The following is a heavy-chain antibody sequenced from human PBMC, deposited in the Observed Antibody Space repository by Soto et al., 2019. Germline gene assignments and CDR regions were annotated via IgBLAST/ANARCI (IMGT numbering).Heavy chain of an antibody. CDR3: ARSGRDLGAYDILTGYYTPKYYYYGMDV. Sequence: ASVKVSCKASGGTFSSYAISWVRQAPGQGLEWMGGIIPIFGTANYAQKFQGRVTITADKSTSTAYMELSSLRSEDTAAYYCARSGRDLGAYDILTGYYTPKYYYYGMDVWGQGTTVTVSS. CDR1: GGTFSSYA. CDR2: IIPIFGTA. J-gene: IGHJ6*02. D-gene: IGHD3-9*01. V-gene: IGHV1-69*06.